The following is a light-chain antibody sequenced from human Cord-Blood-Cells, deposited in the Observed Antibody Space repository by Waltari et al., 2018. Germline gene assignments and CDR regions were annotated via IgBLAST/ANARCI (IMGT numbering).Light chain of an antibody. CDR2: QDS. J-gene: IGLJ2*01. CDR1: KLGDKY. V-gene: IGLV3-1*01. CDR3: QAWDSSTVV. Sequence: SYELTQPPSVSVSPGQTASITCSGDKLGDKYACWYQQKPGQSLVLVIYQDSKRPSGLPELFSGSTSGNTAPLTISGTQAMDEADYYCQAWDSSTVVFGGGTKLTVL.